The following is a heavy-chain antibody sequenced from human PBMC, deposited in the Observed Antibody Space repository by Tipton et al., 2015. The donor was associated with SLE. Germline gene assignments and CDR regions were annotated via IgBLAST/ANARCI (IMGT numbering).Heavy chain of an antibody. J-gene: IGHJ4*02. V-gene: IGHV4-34*01. CDR1: GFTFSSYA. CDR2: INHSGST. Sequence: LRLSCAASGFTFSSYAMSWVRQAPGKGLEWIGEINHSGSTNCNPSLKSRVTISVDTSKNQFSLKLSSVTAADTAVYYCARRRYFDYWGQGTLVTVSS. CDR3: ARRRYFDY.